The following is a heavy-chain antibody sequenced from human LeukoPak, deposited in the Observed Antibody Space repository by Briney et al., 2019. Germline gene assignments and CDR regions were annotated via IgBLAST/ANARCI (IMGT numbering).Heavy chain of an antibody. CDR2: IHPSGML. CDR1: GASFNTDDQY. D-gene: IGHD3-22*01. Sequence: SETLSLTCTESGASFNTDDQYWNWIRQRPGKGLEWIGSIHPSGMLYNNPSLESRVTMSRDTSKNQFSLNLNSVTAADTAVYFCSRGLDSRKLGYWGQGILVTVSS. J-gene: IGHJ4*02. V-gene: IGHV4-31*03. CDR3: SRGLDSRKLGY.